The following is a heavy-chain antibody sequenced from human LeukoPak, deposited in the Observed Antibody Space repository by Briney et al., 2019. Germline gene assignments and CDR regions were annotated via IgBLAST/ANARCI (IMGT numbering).Heavy chain of an antibody. CDR1: GGSISSSSYY. Sequence: SETLSLTCTVSGGSISSSSYYWDWIRQPPGKGLEWIGSIYYSGSTYYNPSLKSRVTISVDTSKNQFSLKLSSVTAADTAVYYCAKGGAARLNWFDPWGQGTLVTVSS. CDR3: AKGGAARLNWFDP. J-gene: IGHJ5*02. CDR2: IYYSGST. D-gene: IGHD6-6*01. V-gene: IGHV4-39*07.